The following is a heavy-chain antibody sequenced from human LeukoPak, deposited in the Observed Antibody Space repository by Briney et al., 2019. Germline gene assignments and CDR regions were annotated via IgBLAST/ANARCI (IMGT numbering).Heavy chain of an antibody. Sequence: SETLSLTCTVSGGSISSGGYYWSWIRQHPGKGLEWIGYIYYSGSTYYNPSLKSRVTISVDTSKNQFSLKLSSVTAADTAVYYCARGRYFDWLLNGYGMDVWGQGTTVTVSS. V-gene: IGHV4-31*03. J-gene: IGHJ6*02. D-gene: IGHD3-9*01. CDR1: GGSISSGGYY. CDR3: ARGRYFDWLLNGYGMDV. CDR2: IYYSGST.